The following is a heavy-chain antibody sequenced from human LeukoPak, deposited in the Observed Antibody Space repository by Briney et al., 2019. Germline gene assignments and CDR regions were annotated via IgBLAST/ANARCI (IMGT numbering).Heavy chain of an antibody. V-gene: IGHV3-23*01. CDR3: AKRPRDSTGYYLGAFDF. D-gene: IGHD3-22*01. CDR1: GFTFSNYA. Sequence: QTGGSLRLSCAASGFTFSNYAMTWVRQAPGKGLEWVSGISASGGTTYYADSARGRFTISRDNSKNTLFLQMNSLRAEDTAVYYCAKRPRDSTGYYLGAFDFWGLGTMVTVSS. CDR2: ISASGGTT. J-gene: IGHJ3*01.